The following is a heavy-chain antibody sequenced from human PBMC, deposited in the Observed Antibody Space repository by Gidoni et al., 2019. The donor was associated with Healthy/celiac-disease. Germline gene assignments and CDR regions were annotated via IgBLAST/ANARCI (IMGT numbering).Heavy chain of an antibody. CDR1: GFTFSRYS. J-gene: IGHJ6*02. D-gene: IGHD3-9*01. Sequence: EVQLVASGGGLVQPGGSLRPPRAASGFTFSRYSMNWVRQAPGKGLAWFSSISSSSSYIYYADSVKGRFTISIDNAKNSLYLQMNSLRAEDTAVYYCARGTHYDILTDYGMDVWGQGTTVTVSS. CDR3: ARGTHYDILTDYGMDV. V-gene: IGHV3-21*01. CDR2: ISSSSSYI.